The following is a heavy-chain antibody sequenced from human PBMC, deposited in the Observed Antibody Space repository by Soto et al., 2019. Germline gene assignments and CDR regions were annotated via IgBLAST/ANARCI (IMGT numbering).Heavy chain of an antibody. D-gene: IGHD5-12*01. CDR1: GGSFSGYY. V-gene: IGHV4-34*01. CDR3: ARGKLYVDIVATIDFYYYGMDV. J-gene: IGHJ6*02. Sequence: SETLSLTCAVYGGSFSGYYWSWIRQPPGKGLEWIGEINHSGSTNYNPSLKSRVTISVDTSKNQFSLKLSSVTAADTAVYYCARGKLYVDIVATIDFYYYGMDVWGQGTTVTVS. CDR2: INHSGST.